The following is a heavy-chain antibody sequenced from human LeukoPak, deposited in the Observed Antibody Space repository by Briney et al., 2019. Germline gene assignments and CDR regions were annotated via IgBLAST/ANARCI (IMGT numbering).Heavy chain of an antibody. CDR2: IYPGDSDT. J-gene: IGHJ6*03. CDR1: GYRFTSYW. D-gene: IGHD6-19*01. Sequence: GESLKISCKGSGYRFTSYWIGWVRQMPGKGLEWMGIIYPGDSDTRYSPSFQGQVTISADKSISTAYLQWSSLKASDTAMYYCARRAYSSGWPDYYYYMDVWGKGTTVTVSS. V-gene: IGHV5-51*01. CDR3: ARRAYSSGWPDYYYYMDV.